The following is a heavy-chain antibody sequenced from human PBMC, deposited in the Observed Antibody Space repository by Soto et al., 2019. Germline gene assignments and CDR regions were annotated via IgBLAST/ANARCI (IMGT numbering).Heavy chain of an antibody. J-gene: IGHJ4*02. D-gene: IGHD6-13*01. Sequence: QVQLVQSGAEVEKPGASVKVSCKASGYTFTSYDINWVRQATGQGLEWMGWMNPNSGNTGYAQKFQGRVTMTRNTSIRTAYMVLSSLRSEYTAMYYCAREVGSRIDYWGQGTLVTVSS. CDR2: MNPNSGNT. V-gene: IGHV1-8*02. CDR3: AREVGSRIDY. CDR1: GYTFTSYD.